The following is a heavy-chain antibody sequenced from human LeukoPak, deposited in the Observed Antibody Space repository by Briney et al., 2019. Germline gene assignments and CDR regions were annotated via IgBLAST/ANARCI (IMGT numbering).Heavy chain of an antibody. J-gene: IGHJ2*01. CDR1: GFSFSPYS. V-gene: IGHV3-48*01. Sequence: GGSLRLSCAASGFSFSPYSMNWVRQAPGKGLEWVSYISSSSSTIYYADSVKGRFTISRDTAKNSLYLQMNSLRAEDTAVYYCARDGPSDSDWYFDLWGRGTLVTVSS. CDR3: ARDGPSDSDWYFDL. D-gene: IGHD2-21*02. CDR2: ISSSSSTI.